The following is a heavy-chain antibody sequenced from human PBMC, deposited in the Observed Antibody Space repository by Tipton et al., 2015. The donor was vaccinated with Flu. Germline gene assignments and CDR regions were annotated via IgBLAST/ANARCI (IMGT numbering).Heavy chain of an antibody. CDR1: GGSLSSCGYY. CDR2: IYYSGST. CDR3: ACAGHGYYDSSGSDY. V-gene: IGHV4-31*02. D-gene: IGHD3-22*01. J-gene: IGHJ4*02. Sequence: LRLSCIVSGGSLSSCGYYWSWIRQHPGKGQEWIGYIYYSGSTYYNPSLKSRVTISVDTSKNQVSLKLTAVTAADTAVYYCACAGHGYYDSSGSDYWGQGTLVTVST.